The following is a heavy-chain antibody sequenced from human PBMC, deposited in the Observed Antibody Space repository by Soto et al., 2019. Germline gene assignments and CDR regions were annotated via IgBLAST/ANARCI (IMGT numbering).Heavy chain of an antibody. CDR2: IYYSGNT. J-gene: IGHJ4*02. Sequence: SETLSLTCTVSGGSISSDYWSWIRQPPGKGLEWIGYIYYSGNTNYNPSLKSRVTISVDTSKNQFSLKLTSVTAADTAVYFCERHSIWLLLSDYWGQGSLVTVSS. D-gene: IGHD3-22*01. CDR1: GGSISSDY. V-gene: IGHV4-59*01. CDR3: ERHSIWLLLSDY.